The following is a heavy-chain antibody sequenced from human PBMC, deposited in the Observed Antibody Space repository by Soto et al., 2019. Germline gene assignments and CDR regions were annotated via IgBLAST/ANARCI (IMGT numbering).Heavy chain of an antibody. V-gene: IGHV3-21*01. Sequence: GGSLRLSCAAAGFTFSSYSMNWVRQAPGKGLEWVSSISSSSSYIYYAGSVKGRFTISRDNAKSSLYLQMNSLRAEDTAVYYCAGATMVRGVIALYYYYYGMDVWGQGTTVTVSS. J-gene: IGHJ6*02. CDR1: GFTFSSYS. D-gene: IGHD3-10*01. CDR2: ISSSSSYI. CDR3: AGATMVRGVIALYYYYYGMDV.